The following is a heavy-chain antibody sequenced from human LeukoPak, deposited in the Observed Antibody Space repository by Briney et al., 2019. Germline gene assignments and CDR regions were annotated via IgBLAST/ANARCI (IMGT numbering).Heavy chain of an antibody. V-gene: IGHV4-34*01. J-gene: IGHJ3*02. D-gene: IGHD6-13*01. CDR3: ARMLVSASTFDI. CDR2: INHSGST. CDR1: GGSFSDCY. Sequence: KASETLSLTCAVYGGSFSDCYWTWIRQPPGKGLEWIGEINHSGSTNYNPSLKSRVTISLDTSKNQFSLKLSSATAADTAVYYCARMLVSASTFDIWGRGTMVTVSS.